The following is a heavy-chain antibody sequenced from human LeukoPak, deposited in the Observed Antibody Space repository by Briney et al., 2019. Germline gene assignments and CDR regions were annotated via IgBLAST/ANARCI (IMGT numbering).Heavy chain of an antibody. D-gene: IGHD3-10*01. CDR2: IYYSGST. CDR1: GGSISSYY. Sequence: SETLSLTCTVSGGSISSYYWSWIRQPPGKGLEWIGYIYYSGSTNYNPSLKSRVTISVDTSKNQFSLKLSSVTAADTAVYYCARAVWQPGDWYFDLWGRGTLVTVS. J-gene: IGHJ2*01. V-gene: IGHV4-59*01. CDR3: ARAVWQPGDWYFDL.